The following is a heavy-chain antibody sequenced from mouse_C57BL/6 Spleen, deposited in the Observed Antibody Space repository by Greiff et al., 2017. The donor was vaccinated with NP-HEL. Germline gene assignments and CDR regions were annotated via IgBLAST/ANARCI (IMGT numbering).Heavy chain of an antibody. V-gene: IGHV1-54*01. CDR3: AREADITTVRYFDY. J-gene: IGHJ2*01. Sequence: QVQLQQSGAELVRPGTSVKVSCKASGYAFTNYLIEWVKQRPGQGLEWIGVINPGSGGTNYNEKFKGKATLTADKSSSTAYMQLSSLTSEDSAVYFCAREADITTVRYFDYWGQGTTLTVSS. D-gene: IGHD1-1*01. CDR2: INPGSGGT. CDR1: GYAFTNYL.